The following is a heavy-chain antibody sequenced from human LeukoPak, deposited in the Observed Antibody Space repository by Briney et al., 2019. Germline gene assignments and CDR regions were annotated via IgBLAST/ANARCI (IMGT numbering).Heavy chain of an antibody. CDR1: GGSISSYY. J-gene: IGHJ4*02. V-gene: IGHV4-4*07. D-gene: IGHD6-19*01. CDR2: IYTSVST. Sequence: SETLSLTCTVSGGSISSYYWSWIRQPAGKGLEWIGRIYTSVSTNYNPSLKSRVTMSVDTSTNQFSLKLSSVTAADTAVYYCARDGFLIAVAGPFDYWGQGTLVTVSS. CDR3: ARDGFLIAVAGPFDY.